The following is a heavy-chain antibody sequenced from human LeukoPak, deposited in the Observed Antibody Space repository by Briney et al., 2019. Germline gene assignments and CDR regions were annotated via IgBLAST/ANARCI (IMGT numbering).Heavy chain of an antibody. Sequence: GASVKVSCKTSGGTFKTHIFSWVRQAPGQGLEWMGRIIPVIDSPKYAQKFHDRITITADTSTGTAYLDLRSLTSADTAIYYCTRVNLRGSQYNWFDPWGHGTLVTVS. CDR3: TRVNLRGSQYNWFDP. D-gene: IGHD1-26*01. V-gene: IGHV1-69*08. CDR1: GGTFKTHI. CDR2: IIPVIDSP. J-gene: IGHJ5*02.